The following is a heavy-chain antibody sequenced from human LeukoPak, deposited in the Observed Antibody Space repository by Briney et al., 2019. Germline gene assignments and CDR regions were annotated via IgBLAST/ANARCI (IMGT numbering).Heavy chain of an antibody. D-gene: IGHD5-12*01. V-gene: IGHV1-69*13. CDR2: IIPIFGTA. J-gene: IGHJ4*02. CDR1: GGTFSSYA. Sequence: ASVKVSCKASGGTFSSYAISWVRQAPGQGLEWMGGIIPIFGTANYAQKFQGRVTITADESTSTAYMELSSLRSEDTAVYYCARIFGSGGYDYVLDYWGQGTLVTVSS. CDR3: ARIFGSGGYDYVLDY.